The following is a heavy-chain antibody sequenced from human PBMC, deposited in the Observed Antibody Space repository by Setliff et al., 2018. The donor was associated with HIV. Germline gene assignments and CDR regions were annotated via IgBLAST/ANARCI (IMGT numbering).Heavy chain of an antibody. CDR3: AKPLLVFSLGVAFEN. CDR2: ISYSVST. CDR1: GGSINSSSYY. D-gene: IGHD2-21*01. V-gene: IGHV4-39*07. Sequence: PSETLSLTCTVSGGSINSSSYYWGWIRQPPGKGLEWIGRISYSVSTYYNPSLRSRVTMSVDTSKNRFSLKLGSVTAADTAVYYCAKPLLVFSLGVAFENWGQGRMVTVSS. J-gene: IGHJ3*02.